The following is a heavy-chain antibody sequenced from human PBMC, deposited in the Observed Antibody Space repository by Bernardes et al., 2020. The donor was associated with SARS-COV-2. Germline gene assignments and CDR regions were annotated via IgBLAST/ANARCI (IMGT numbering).Heavy chain of an antibody. J-gene: IGHJ4*02. CDR3: ARHNEYSAYDSHFDY. V-gene: IGHV4-59*08. CDR2: IYYSGST. CDR1: GGSIMSYF. Sequence: SETLSPTCTVSGGSIMSYFWSWIRQPPGKGLEWMGYIYYSGSTDYNPSLKSRVTISVDTSKNQFSLKLSSVTAADTAVYYCARHNEYSAYDSHFDYWGQGNLVTVSS. D-gene: IGHD5-12*01.